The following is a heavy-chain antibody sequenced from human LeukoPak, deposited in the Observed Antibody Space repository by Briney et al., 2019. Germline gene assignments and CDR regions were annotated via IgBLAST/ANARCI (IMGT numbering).Heavy chain of an antibody. CDR2: ISEDGSST. J-gene: IGHJ4*02. V-gene: IGHV3-43*02. CDR1: GFTFDDYA. Sequence: GGSLRLSCAASGFTFDDYAMHWVRQAPGKGLEWVSLISEDGSSTYYADSVKGRFTISRDKSKNSLYLQMGSLRTEDTALYYCTKDGHSCHFDYWGQGTLVTVSS. CDR3: TKDGHSCHFDY. D-gene: IGHD4-11*01.